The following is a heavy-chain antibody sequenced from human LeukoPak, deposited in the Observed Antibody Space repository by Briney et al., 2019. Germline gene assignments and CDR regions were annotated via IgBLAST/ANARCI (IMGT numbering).Heavy chain of an antibody. D-gene: IGHD3-10*01. V-gene: IGHV1-2*02. CDR3: ARAVGHGSGSPRMDV. CDR2: INPNNGGT. CDR1: GYTFTGHN. Sequence: ASVKVSCKASGYTFTGHNMHWVRQAPGQGLEWMGWINPNNGGTNYAQRFQGRVTMTRDTSTSTAYMELNRLRSDDTAVYYCARAVGHGSGSPRMDVWGNGTTVTVSS. J-gene: IGHJ6*04.